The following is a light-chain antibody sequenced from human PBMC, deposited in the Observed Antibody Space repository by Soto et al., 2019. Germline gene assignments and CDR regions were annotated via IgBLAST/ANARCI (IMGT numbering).Light chain of an antibody. V-gene: IGKV3-11*01. J-gene: IGKJ4*01. CDR1: QSVSSS. Sequence: EIVLTQSPATLSLSPGERATLSCRASQSVSSSLAWYQQKPGQAPSLLIYDASTRATGIPARFSGSGSGTDFTLTISSLEPEDFAVYYCQQRSNWPSLTFGGGTKVEIK. CDR2: DAS. CDR3: QQRSNWPSLT.